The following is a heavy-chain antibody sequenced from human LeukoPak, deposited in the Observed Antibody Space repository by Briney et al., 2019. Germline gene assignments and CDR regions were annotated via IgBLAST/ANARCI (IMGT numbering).Heavy chain of an antibody. CDR1: GGSLSNYY. D-gene: IGHD1-26*01. V-gene: IGHV4-4*07. CDR2: VHSTGAT. Sequence: SETLSLTCTVSGGSLSNYYWNWIRQPAGKGLEWIGRVHSTGATHFNPAFASRLTMSEDPSKNQFSLKLRSMTAADTAIYFCARGDTSGAIYFDYWGRGTLVTVSS. CDR3: ARGDTSGAIYFDY. J-gene: IGHJ4*02.